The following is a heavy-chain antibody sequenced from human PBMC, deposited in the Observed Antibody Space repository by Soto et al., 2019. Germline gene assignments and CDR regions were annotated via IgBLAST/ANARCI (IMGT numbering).Heavy chain of an antibody. CDR3: AKTADNYGGAY. J-gene: IGHJ4*02. CDR1: GGTFSSYT. Sequence: QVQLVQSGAEVKKPGSSVKVSCKASGGTFSSYTISWVRQAPGQGLEWMGRIIPILGIANYAQKFQGRVTLTADKSSSTAYMELSSLRSEDTAVYYCAKTADNYGGAYWGQGTLVIVSS. D-gene: IGHD4-17*01. V-gene: IGHV1-69*02. CDR2: IIPILGIA.